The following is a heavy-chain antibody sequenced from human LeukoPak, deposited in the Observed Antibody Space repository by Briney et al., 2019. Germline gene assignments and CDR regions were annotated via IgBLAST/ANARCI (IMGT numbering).Heavy chain of an antibody. CDR1: GYTFTIYY. CDR3: ARDPRTTPDCGGGCTRSDGMDV. D-gene: IGHD2-21*02. J-gene: IGHJ6*02. V-gene: IGHV1-46*01. CDR2: INPSGGST. Sequence: ASVKVSFKASGYTFTIYYMHWVRQAPGQGLEWMGIINPSGGSTSYAQKFQGRVTMTRDTSTSTVYMELSSLRSEDTAVYYCARDPRTTPDCGGGCTRSDGMDVWGQGTTVTVSS.